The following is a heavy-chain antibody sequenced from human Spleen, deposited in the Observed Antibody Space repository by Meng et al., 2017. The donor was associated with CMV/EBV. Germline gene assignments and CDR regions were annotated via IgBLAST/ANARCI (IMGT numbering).Heavy chain of an antibody. CDR1: GYTFTGYY. CDR2: INAKTGGT. Sequence: ASVKVSCKASGYTFTGYYIHWVRQAPGQGLEWMGWINAKTGGTHYAQKFQGRVTMTRDTSITTAYMELRSLRSDDTAVYYCARVYGDYLIGEEYWGQGTLVTVSS. V-gene: IGHV1-2*02. J-gene: IGHJ4*02. D-gene: IGHD4-17*01. CDR3: ARVYGDYLIGEEY.